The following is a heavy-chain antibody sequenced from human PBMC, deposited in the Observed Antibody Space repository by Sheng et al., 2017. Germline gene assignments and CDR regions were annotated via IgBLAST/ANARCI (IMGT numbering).Heavy chain of an antibody. CDR3: AKGGVVTITIGAFDI. J-gene: IGHJ3*02. CDR2: ISWNSGSI. CDR1: GFTFDDYA. Sequence: EVQLVESGGGLVQPGRSLRLSCAASGFTFDDYAMHWVRQAPGKGLEWVSGISWNSGSIGYADSVKGRFTISRDNAKNSLYLQMNSLRAEDMALYYCAKGGVVTITIGAFDIWGQGTMVTVSS. V-gene: IGHV3-9*03. D-gene: IGHD5-12*01.